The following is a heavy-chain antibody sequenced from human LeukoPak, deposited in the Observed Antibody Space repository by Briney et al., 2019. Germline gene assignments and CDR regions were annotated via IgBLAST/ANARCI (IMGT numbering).Heavy chain of an antibody. Sequence: SETLSLTCTVSGGSISSYCWSWIRQPPGKGLEWIGYIYYSGTTNYNPSLKSRVTISVDTSKNQFSLKLSSVTAADTAVYYCVKESYSRYFDYWGQGTLVTVSS. CDR3: VKESYSRYFDY. V-gene: IGHV4-59*01. J-gene: IGHJ4*02. CDR1: GGSISSYC. CDR2: IYYSGTT. D-gene: IGHD4-11*01.